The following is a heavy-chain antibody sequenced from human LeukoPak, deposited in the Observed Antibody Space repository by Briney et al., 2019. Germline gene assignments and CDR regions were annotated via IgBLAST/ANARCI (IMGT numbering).Heavy chain of an antibody. J-gene: IGHJ4*02. V-gene: IGHV1-46*01. CDR2: INPSGGST. CDR3: ARDLYSYGRLFDY. CDR1: GYTFTDYY. D-gene: IGHD5-18*01. Sequence: GASVKLSCKASGYTFTDYYMHWVRQAPGQGLEWMGIINPSGGSTYYAQKFQGRVTMTRDTSTSTVYMELSSLRSEDTAVYYCARDLYSYGRLFDYWGQGTLVTVSS.